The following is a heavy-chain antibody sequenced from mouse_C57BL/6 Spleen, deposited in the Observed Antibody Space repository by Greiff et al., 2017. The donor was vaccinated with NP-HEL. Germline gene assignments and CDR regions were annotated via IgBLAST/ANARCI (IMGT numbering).Heavy chain of an antibody. Sequence: QVQLKQPGAELVMPGASVKLSCKASGYTFTSYWMHWVKQRPGQGLEWIGEIDPSDSYTNYNQKFKGKSTLTVDKSSSTAYMQLSSLTSEDSAVYYCALDSSGYVNYAMDYWGQGTSVTVSS. J-gene: IGHJ4*01. V-gene: IGHV1-69*01. CDR1: GYTFTSYW. CDR3: ALDSSGYVNYAMDY. CDR2: IDPSDSYT. D-gene: IGHD3-2*02.